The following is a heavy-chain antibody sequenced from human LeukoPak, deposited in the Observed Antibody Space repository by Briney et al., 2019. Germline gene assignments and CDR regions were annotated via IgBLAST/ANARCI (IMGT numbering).Heavy chain of an antibody. CDR2: IIPIFGSA. CDR3: ASGVLQLPPPHDAFDI. Sequence: ASVKVSCKASGGTFSTYAFSWVRQAPGQGLEWMGGIIPIFGSANYAQKFQGRVTITADESTSTAYMELSSLRSEDTAVYYCASGVLQLPPPHDAFDIWGQGTMVTVSS. V-gene: IGHV1-69*13. CDR1: GGTFSTYA. D-gene: IGHD2-2*01. J-gene: IGHJ3*02.